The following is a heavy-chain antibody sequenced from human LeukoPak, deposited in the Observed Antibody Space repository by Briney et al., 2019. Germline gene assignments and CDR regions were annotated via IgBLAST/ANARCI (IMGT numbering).Heavy chain of an antibody. CDR2: ISWNSGSM. CDR3: ELGITMIGGV. Sequence: GRSLRLSCAASGFTFDDYAMHWVRQAPGKGLEWVSGISWNSGSMGYADSVKGRFTISRDNAKNSLYLQMNSLRAEDTAVYYAELGITMIGGVWGKGTTVTISS. D-gene: IGHD3-10*02. J-gene: IGHJ6*04. V-gene: IGHV3-9*01. CDR1: GFTFDDYA.